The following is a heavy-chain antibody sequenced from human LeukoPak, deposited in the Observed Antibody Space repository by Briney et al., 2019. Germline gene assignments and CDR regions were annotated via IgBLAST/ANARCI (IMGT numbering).Heavy chain of an antibody. CDR1: GYTFTSYA. D-gene: IGHD2-21*02. CDR3: ARDPLAYCGGDCYASYYYYMDV. V-gene: IGHV7-4-1*02. Sequence: ASVKVSCKASGYTFTSYATNWVRQAPGQGLEWMGWINTNTGNPTYAQGFTGRFVFSLDTSVSTAYLQISSLKAEDTAVYYCARDPLAYCGGDCYASYYYYMDVWGKGTTVTVSS. CDR2: INTNTGNP. J-gene: IGHJ6*03.